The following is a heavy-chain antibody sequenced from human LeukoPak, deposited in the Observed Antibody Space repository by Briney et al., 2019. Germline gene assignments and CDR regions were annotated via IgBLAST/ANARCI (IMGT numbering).Heavy chain of an antibody. CDR3: TRRGLVPAFDI. Sequence: GGSLRLSCSTSGFTFINDWIHWVRQAPGKGLVWVSRINGDGSSTTYADAVKGRFTISRDNAKNTLYLQMSSLRAEDTAVYYCTRRGLVPAFDIWGQGKMVTVAS. CDR1: GFTFINDW. J-gene: IGHJ3*02. CDR2: INGDGSST. V-gene: IGHV3-74*01. D-gene: IGHD2-2*01.